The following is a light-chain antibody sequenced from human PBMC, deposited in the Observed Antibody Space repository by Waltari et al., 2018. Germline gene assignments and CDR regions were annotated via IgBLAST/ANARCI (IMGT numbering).Light chain of an antibody. Sequence: QSALTQPASVSGSPGPSITFSCTGTSSDVGGYNSVSWYQQHPGKAPKLMIYDVSNRPSGVSNRFSGSKSGNTASLTISGLQAEDEADYYCSSYTSSSTPVVFGGGTKLTVL. J-gene: IGLJ2*01. CDR2: DVS. V-gene: IGLV2-14*03. CDR3: SSYTSSSTPVV. CDR1: SSDVGGYNS.